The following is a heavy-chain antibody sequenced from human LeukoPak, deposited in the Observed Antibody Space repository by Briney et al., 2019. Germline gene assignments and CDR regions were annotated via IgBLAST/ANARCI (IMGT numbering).Heavy chain of an antibody. D-gene: IGHD3-22*01. CDR2: INQDGSKT. J-gene: IGHJ4*02. CDR3: ARDKGDYDTSGSLFVF. V-gene: IGHV3-7*03. CDR1: GFTFSRYW. Sequence: GGSLRLSCAASGFTFSRYWMSWVRQTPRKGLEWVTNINQDGSKTYYVDSVKDRFTISRDNAKNSLYLQMNSLRAEDTAVYYCARDKGDYDTSGSLFVFGGQGTLVTVSS.